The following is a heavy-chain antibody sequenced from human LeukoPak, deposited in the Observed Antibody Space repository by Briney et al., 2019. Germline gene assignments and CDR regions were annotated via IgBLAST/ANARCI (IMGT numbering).Heavy chain of an antibody. CDR2: IYHSGST. CDR3: ASRSSYFDY. V-gene: IGHV4-38-2*01. Sequence: SETLSLTCAVSGYSISSGYYWGWILQPPGKGLEWIGSIYHSGSTYYNPSLKSRVTISVDTSKNQFSLKLSSVTAADTAVYYCASRSSYFDYWGQGTLVTVSS. CDR1: GYSISSGYY. J-gene: IGHJ4*02.